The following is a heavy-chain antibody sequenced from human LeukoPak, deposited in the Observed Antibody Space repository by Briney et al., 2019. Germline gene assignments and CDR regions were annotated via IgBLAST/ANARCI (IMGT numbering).Heavy chain of an antibody. Sequence: GGSLRLSCAASGFTVSNNYMNWVRQAPGKGLEWVSLIYSGGDTHYADSVKGRFTISRDSSKNTLYLQMNSLRAEDTAVYYCAKDAPFVVVVAAYYGMDVWGQGTTVTVSS. V-gene: IGHV3-66*01. CDR2: IYSGGDT. CDR3: AKDAPFVVVVAAYYGMDV. CDR1: GFTVSNNY. J-gene: IGHJ6*02. D-gene: IGHD2-15*01.